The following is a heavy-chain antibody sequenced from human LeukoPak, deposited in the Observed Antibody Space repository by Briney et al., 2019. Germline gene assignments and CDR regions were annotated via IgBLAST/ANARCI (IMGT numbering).Heavy chain of an antibody. CDR2: TSGSGGNT. V-gene: IGHV3-23*01. CDR1: GFTFSNYA. Sequence: TGGSLRLSCAASGFTFSNYAMSWVRQAPGKGLEWVSGTSGSGGNTYYADSVKGRFTISRDNSKNTVYLQMNSLRAEDTAVYYCASKLWNYDYWGQGTPVTVSS. J-gene: IGHJ4*02. D-gene: IGHD1-7*01. CDR3: ASKLWNYDY.